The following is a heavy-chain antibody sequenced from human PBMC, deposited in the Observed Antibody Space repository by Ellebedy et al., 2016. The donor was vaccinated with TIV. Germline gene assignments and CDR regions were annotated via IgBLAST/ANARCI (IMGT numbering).Heavy chain of an antibody. J-gene: IGHJ3*02. V-gene: IGHV3-23*01. D-gene: IGHD4-23*01. CDR3: ARDPVGVGPAFDI. Sequence: GESLKISCAASGFTFSGYWMHWVRQAPGKGLEWVSSITDSSDNTYYADSVKGRFTISRDNSKNTLDLQMNNLRAEDTAVYYWARDPVGVGPAFDIWGQGTMVTVSS. CDR1: GFTFSGYW. CDR2: ITDSSDNT.